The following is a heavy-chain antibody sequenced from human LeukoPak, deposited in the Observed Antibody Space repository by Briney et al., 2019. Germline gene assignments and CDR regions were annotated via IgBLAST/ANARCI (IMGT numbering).Heavy chain of an antibody. J-gene: IGHJ6*03. CDR3: ARSLAAAGHMDV. V-gene: IGHV3-23*01. CDR2: ISGSGRRT. Sequence: GGSLRLACAASGFTFSSYAMSWVRQAPGKGLEWVSVISGSGRRTSFADSVKGRFTISRDNSKNTLYLQMNSLRAEDTAVYYCARSLAAAGHMDVWGKGTTVTVSS. CDR1: GFTFSSYA. D-gene: IGHD6-13*01.